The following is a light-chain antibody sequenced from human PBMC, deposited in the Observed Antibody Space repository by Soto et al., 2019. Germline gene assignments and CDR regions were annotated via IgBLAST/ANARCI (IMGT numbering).Light chain of an antibody. Sequence: EFVVTQSPGTLSLSPGESSTLSCGASQSVSSRLAWYQQKRGQAPRLLIYGASTRATGIPARFSGSGSGTEFTLTISSLQSEDFAVYFCQQDNNGPPITFGQGTRLE. V-gene: IGKV3-15*01. CDR1: QSVSSR. J-gene: IGKJ5*01. CDR2: GAS. CDR3: QQDNNGPPIT.